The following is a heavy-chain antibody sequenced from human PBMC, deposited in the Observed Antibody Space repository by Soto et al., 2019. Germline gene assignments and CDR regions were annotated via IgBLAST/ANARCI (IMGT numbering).Heavy chain of an antibody. Sequence: KPSETLSLSCTVSVGSISSNYWTWIRQPPGKGLEWIGYVYNSGSTNYNPSLKSRVTISEDTSKSQFSLKVNSMTAADTAVYYCARYRREAVAGYTLDNWGQGILVTVSS. CDR1: VGSISSNY. CDR3: ARYRREAVAGYTLDN. V-gene: IGHV4-59*01. J-gene: IGHJ4*02. CDR2: VYNSGST. D-gene: IGHD6-13*01.